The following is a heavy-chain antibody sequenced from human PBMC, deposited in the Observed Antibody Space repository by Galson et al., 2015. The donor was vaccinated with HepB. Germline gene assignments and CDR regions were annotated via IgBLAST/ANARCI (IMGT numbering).Heavy chain of an antibody. V-gene: IGHV3-21*01. CDR2: ISSSSSYI. CDR3: ARCIVGTKAFDI. J-gene: IGHJ3*02. CDR1: GFTFSSYS. Sequence: LRLSCAASGFTFSSYSMNWVRQAPGKGLEWVSSISSSSSYIYYADSVKGRFTISRDNAKNSLYLQMNSLRAEDTAVYYCARCIVGTKAFDIWGQGTMVTVSS. D-gene: IGHD1-26*01.